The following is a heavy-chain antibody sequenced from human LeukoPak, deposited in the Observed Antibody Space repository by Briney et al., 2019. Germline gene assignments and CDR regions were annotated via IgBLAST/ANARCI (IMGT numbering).Heavy chain of an antibody. CDR1: GFTFSSYG. V-gene: IGHV3-30*18. D-gene: IGHD2-15*01. CDR3: ANADRYCSSGSCPVPDAFDF. J-gene: IGHJ3*01. Sequence: GGSLRLSCAASGFTFSSYGIHWVRQAPGKGLEWVAVVSYDGSNKYYADSLKGRFTISRDNSKNTLYLQMNSLTAEDTAVYYCANADRYCSSGSCPVPDAFDFWGQGTMVTVSS. CDR2: VSYDGSNK.